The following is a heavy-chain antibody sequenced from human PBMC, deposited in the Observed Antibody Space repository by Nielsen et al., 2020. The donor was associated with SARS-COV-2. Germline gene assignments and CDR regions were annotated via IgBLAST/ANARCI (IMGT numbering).Heavy chain of an antibody. V-gene: IGHV3-30-3*01. Sequence: GESLKISCAASGFTFSDYYMSWVRQAPGKGLEWVAVISYDGSNKYYADSVKGRFTISRDNSKNTLYLQMNSLRAEDTAVYYCARDPSGTYCSSTSCLPHYYYYGMDVWGQGTTVTVSS. D-gene: IGHD2-2*01. CDR2: ISYDGSNK. CDR3: ARDPSGTYCSSTSCLPHYYYYGMDV. CDR1: GFTFSDYY. J-gene: IGHJ6*02.